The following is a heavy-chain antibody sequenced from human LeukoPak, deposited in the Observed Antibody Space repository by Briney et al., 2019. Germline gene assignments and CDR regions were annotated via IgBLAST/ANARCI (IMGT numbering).Heavy chain of an antibody. D-gene: IGHD2-2*01. V-gene: IGHV1-69*13. CDR3: ARAGRGYCSSTSCYDAFDI. CDR1: GGTFSSYA. CDR2: IIPIFGTA. J-gene: IGHJ3*02. Sequence: GASVKVSCKASGGTFSSYAISWVRQAPGQGLEWMGGIIPIFGTASYAQKFQGRVTITADESTSTAYMELSSLRSEDTAVYYCARAGRGYCSSTSCYDAFDIWGQGTMVTVSS.